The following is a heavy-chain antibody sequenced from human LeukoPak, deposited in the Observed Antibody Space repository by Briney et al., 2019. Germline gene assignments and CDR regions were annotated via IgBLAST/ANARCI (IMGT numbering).Heavy chain of an antibody. CDR2: ISGSGGST. CDR3: ASLGTARYCSGGSCRNY. J-gene: IGHJ4*02. Sequence: PGGSLRLSCAASGFTFSDYYMSWIRQAPGKGLEWVSAISGSGGSTYYADSVKGRFTISRDNSKNTLYLQMNSLRAEDTAVYYCASLGTARYCSGGSCRNYWGQGTLVTVSS. CDR1: GFTFSDYY. V-gene: IGHV3-23*01. D-gene: IGHD2-15*01.